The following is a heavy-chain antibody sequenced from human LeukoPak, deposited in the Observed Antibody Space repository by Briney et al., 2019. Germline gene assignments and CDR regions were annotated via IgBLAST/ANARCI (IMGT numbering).Heavy chain of an antibody. J-gene: IGHJ4*02. V-gene: IGHV1-69*05. CDR3: ASSDYGDYRFDY. Sequence: SVKVSCKASGGTFSSYAISWVRQAPGRGLEWMGRIIPIFGTANYAQKFQGRVTITTDESTSTAYMELSSLRSEDTAVYYCASSDYGDYRFDYWGQGTLVTVSS. D-gene: IGHD4-17*01. CDR2: IIPIFGTA. CDR1: GGTFSSYA.